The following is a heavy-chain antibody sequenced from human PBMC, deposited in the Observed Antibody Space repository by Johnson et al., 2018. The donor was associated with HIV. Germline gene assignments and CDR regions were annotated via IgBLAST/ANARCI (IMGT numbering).Heavy chain of an antibody. CDR3: AREAGTAFDI. J-gene: IGHJ3*02. Sequence: QVQLVESGGGVVQPGRSLRLSCAASGFTFSSYAMHWVRQTPGKGLEWVAVISSDGSNKYYADSVKGRFTISRDNSKNPLYLQMNSLRAEDTAVYYCAREAGTAFDIWGQGTMVTVSS. V-gene: IGHV3-30*04. CDR2: ISSDGSNK. CDR1: GFTFSSYA.